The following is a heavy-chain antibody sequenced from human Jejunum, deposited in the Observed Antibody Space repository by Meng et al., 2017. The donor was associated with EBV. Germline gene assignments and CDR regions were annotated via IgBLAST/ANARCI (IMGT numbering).Heavy chain of an antibody. CDR2: INENGGTT. V-gene: IGHV3-74*01. J-gene: IGHJ4*02. CDR1: GFSFSRYW. CDR3: SRDLAGPYDD. Sequence: EAHLVESGGALVQLGGSLRLSCSASGFSFSRYWMHWVRQAPGKGLVWISRINENGGTTTYADSGRGRFTISRDNTKNTLYLQMTNLRVEDTAVYFCSRDLAGPYDDWGQGTLVTVSS.